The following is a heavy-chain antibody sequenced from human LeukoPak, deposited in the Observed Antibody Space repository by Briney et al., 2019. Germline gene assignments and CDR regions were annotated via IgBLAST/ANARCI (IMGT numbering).Heavy chain of an antibody. Sequence: GGSLRLSCAVSGFTFSSYWMTWVRQAPGKGLEWVAKIKEDGSEKYYVDSVRDRFTVSRDNVKNSLFLQMNCLRVEDTATYYCARLHSAVYYGDAFDIWGQGTMVTVSS. CDR3: ARLHSAVYYGDAFDI. D-gene: IGHD3-16*01. CDR2: IKEDGSEK. CDR1: GFTFSSYW. J-gene: IGHJ3*02. V-gene: IGHV3-7*03.